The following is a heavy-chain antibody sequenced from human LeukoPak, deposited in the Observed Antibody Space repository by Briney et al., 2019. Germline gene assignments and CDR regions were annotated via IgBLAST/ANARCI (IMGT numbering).Heavy chain of an antibody. J-gene: IGHJ4*02. CDR3: VRAEHFTTPDF. V-gene: IGHV1-2*02. Sequence: ASVKVSCKASGYDFTAYYIHFIRQAPAQGLEWMGWINPYSGGTHYAQKFQDRVTMTSDTTVKTSYMELSSLRSDDTAIYYCVRAEHFTTPDFWGQGTLVTVSS. D-gene: IGHD3-22*01. CDR1: GYDFTAYY. CDR2: INPYSGGT.